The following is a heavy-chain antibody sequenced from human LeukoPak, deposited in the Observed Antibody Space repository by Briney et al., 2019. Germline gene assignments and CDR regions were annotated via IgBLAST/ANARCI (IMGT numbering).Heavy chain of an antibody. J-gene: IGHJ4*02. CDR2: ISSNGAST. V-gene: IGHV3-64*01. Sequence: GEPLRLSCAASGFTSNTYALPWARQPPGKGLEFVSAISSNGASTYYANSVKGRFTISRDNSKNTLYLQMGSLRAEDMAMYYCARIMIRGAPSDNWGQGTLVTVSS. CDR3: ARIMIRGAPSDN. CDR1: GFTSNTYA. D-gene: IGHD3-10*01.